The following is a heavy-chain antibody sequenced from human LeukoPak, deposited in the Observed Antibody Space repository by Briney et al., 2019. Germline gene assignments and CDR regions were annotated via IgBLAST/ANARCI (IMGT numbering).Heavy chain of an antibody. CDR1: GFCFNNAW. D-gene: IGHD4-23*01. J-gene: IGHJ4*02. CDR3: VRTNRWSRTS. CDR2: IKSKPDGETT. V-gene: IGHV3-15*01. Sequence: GGSLRLSCAASGFCFNNAWLIWVRQAPGKGLEWVGRIKSKPDGETTDYAAPVKGRFVVSRDDSIDTLYLQMNNLTTEDTGVYFCVRTNRWSRTSGGQGSLVIVSS.